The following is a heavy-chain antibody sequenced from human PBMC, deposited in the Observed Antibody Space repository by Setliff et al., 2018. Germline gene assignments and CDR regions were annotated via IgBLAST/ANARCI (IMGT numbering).Heavy chain of an antibody. D-gene: IGHD2-21*02. J-gene: IGHJ6*03. CDR3: ARDLTIDDCGGDCHLPFYYYYLDV. Sequence: SVKVSCKASGDTFSTYALSWVRQAPGQGLEWMGGVIPLLETTKYAQKFQGRVTITADKSTSTGYMELSSLRSEDTAMYYCARDLTIDDCGGDCHLPFYYYYLDVWGKGTTVTVSS. CDR1: GDTFSTYA. V-gene: IGHV1-69*06. CDR2: VIPLLETT.